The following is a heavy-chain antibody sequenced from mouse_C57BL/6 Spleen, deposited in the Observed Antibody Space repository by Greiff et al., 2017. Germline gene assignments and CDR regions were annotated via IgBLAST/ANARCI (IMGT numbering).Heavy chain of an antibody. Sequence: EVKLVESGGDLVKPGGSLKLSCAASGFTFSSYGMSWVRQTPDKRLEWVATISSGGSYTYYPDSVKGRFNISRDNAKNTLYLQMSSLKSEATAMYYCARQTTVVATRYYFDYWGQGTTLTVSS. V-gene: IGHV5-6*01. D-gene: IGHD1-1*01. CDR2: ISSGGSYT. CDR3: ARQTTVVATRYYFDY. J-gene: IGHJ2*01. CDR1: GFTFSSYG.